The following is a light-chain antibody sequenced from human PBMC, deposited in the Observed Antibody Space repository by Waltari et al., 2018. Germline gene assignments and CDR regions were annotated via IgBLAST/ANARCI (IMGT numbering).Light chain of an antibody. CDR1: SSDVGSYNL. CDR2: EGS. J-gene: IGLJ2*01. Sequence: QSALTQPASVSGSPGQSNTISCTGTSSDVGSYNLVSWYQQPPGKAPKLMIHEGSKRPSGVSNRFSGSKSGNTASLTISGLQAEDEADYYCCSYAGSIYVVFGGGTKLTVL. V-gene: IGLV2-23*01. CDR3: CSYAGSIYVV.